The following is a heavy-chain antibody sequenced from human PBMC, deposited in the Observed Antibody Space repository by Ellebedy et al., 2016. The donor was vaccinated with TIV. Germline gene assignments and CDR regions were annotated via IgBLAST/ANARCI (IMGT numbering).Heavy chain of an antibody. CDR2: ISASGGAT. J-gene: IGHJ4*02. CDR1: GFTFSSFA. V-gene: IGHV3-23*01. D-gene: IGHD6-19*01. CDR3: VQWLADFDY. Sequence: PWGSLRLSCAASGFTFSSFAMSWVRQAPGKGLECVSGISASGGATFYADSLRGRFTISRDNSITTLYLQMNSLSAEDTAVYYCVQWLADFDYWGQGTLVTVSS.